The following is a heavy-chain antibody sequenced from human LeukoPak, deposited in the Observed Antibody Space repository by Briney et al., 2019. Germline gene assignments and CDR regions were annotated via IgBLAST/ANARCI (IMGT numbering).Heavy chain of an antibody. Sequence: GGSLRLSCAASGFTFSKVWMSWVRQAPGKGLEWVGRIKSKTGGGTIDYAAPVKGRFTISRDDSKDTLFLQMNSLKTEDTAVYYCTTDLSELDDSGYYAKYFHHWGQGTLVSVSS. V-gene: IGHV3-15*01. CDR1: GFTFSKVW. CDR2: IKSKTGGGTI. CDR3: TTDLSELDDSGYYAKYFHH. D-gene: IGHD3-22*01. J-gene: IGHJ1*01.